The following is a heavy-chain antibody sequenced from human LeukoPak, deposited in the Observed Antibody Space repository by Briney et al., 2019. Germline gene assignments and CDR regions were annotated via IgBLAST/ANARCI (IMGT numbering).Heavy chain of an antibody. CDR3: ARTILVVPTSYFYFYHMDV. CDR2: INHSGNT. J-gene: IGHJ6*03. V-gene: IGHV4-34*01. CDR1: GGSFSDYH. Sequence: PSETLSPSCGISGGSFSDYHWTWIRQPPGEGRGWIGEINHSGNTNYNPSLKSRVTISVDTSKNQFSLSLTSVIAADAAVYYCARTILVVPTSYFYFYHMDVWGKGTTVTVSS. D-gene: IGHD2-21*01.